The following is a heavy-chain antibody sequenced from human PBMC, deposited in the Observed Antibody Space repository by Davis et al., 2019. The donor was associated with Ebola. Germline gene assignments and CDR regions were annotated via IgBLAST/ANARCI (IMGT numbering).Heavy chain of an antibody. CDR3: ARDASQWWELLQIFDY. CDR1: GFTFSSYW. V-gene: IGHV3-74*01. Sequence: HTGGSLRLSCAASGFTFSSYWMHWVRQAPGKGLVWVSRFNSDGSSTSYADSVKGRFTISRDNAKNTLYLQMNSLRAEDTAVYYCARDASQWWELLQIFDYWGQGTLVTVSS. CDR2: FNSDGSST. D-gene: IGHD1-26*01. J-gene: IGHJ4*02.